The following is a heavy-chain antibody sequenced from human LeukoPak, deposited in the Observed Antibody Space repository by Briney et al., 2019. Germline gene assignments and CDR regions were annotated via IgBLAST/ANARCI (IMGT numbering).Heavy chain of an antibody. V-gene: IGHV4-34*01. CDR1: GGSFSGYY. J-gene: IGHJ4*02. D-gene: IGHD5-24*01. Sequence: SETLSLTCAVYGGSFSGYYWSWIRQPPGKGLEWIGEINHSGSTNYNPSLKSRVTISVDTSKNQFSLKLSSVTAADTAVYYCARGPVEMATRIFVYWGQGTLVTVSS. CDR3: ARGPVEMATRIFVY. CDR2: INHSGST.